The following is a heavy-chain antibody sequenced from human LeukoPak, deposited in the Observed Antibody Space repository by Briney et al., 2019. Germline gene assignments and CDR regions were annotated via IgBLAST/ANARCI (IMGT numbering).Heavy chain of an antibody. CDR1: GGSFSGYY. Sequence: SETLSLTCAVYGGSFSGYYWSWIRQPPGKGLEWIAEINHSGSTNYNPSLKSRVTISVDTSKNQFSLKLSSVTAADTAVYYCARVPSCGRAYYYYGMDVWGQGTTVTVSS. J-gene: IGHJ6*02. V-gene: IGHV4-34*01. D-gene: IGHD2-15*01. CDR2: INHSGST. CDR3: ARVPSCGRAYYYYGMDV.